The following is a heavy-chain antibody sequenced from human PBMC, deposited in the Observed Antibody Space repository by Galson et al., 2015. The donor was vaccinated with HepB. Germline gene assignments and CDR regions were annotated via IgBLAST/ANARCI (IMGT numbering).Heavy chain of an antibody. V-gene: IGHV1-18*01. CDR2: ISAYNVNT. Sequence: SVKVSCKASGCTFSKYGITWVRQAPGQGLEWMGWISAYNVNTDYAQKFQGRLTMTTDTSTSTAYMELRSLRSDDTAVYFCARVEMWTFDYWGQGTLVTVSS. CDR3: ARVEMWTFDY. D-gene: IGHD5-24*01. J-gene: IGHJ4*02. CDR1: GCTFSKYG.